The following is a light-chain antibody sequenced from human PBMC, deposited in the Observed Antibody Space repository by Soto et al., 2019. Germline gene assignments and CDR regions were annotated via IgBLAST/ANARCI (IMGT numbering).Light chain of an antibody. CDR3: QQYNNWPPIT. CDR1: QSINNK. V-gene: IGKV3-15*01. Sequence: EIVMTQSPATQSVSPGERVTRSCRASQSINNKVAWYQQKPGQAPRLLIYGASTRATGISARFSGSGSGTEFTLTISSLQSEDFALYYCQQYNNWPPITFGQGTRLEI. CDR2: GAS. J-gene: IGKJ5*01.